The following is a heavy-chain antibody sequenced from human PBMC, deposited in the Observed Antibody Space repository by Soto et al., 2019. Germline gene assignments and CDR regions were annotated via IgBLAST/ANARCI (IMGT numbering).Heavy chain of an antibody. Sequence: SETLSLTCAVYGGSFSGCYWSWIRQPPGKGLEWIGEINHSGSTNYNPSLKSRVTISVDTSKNQFSLKLSSVTAADTAVYYCARGSGYDFWSGYYTGWFDPWGQGALVTVSS. J-gene: IGHJ5*02. CDR2: INHSGST. CDR3: ARGSGYDFWSGYYTGWFDP. D-gene: IGHD3-3*01. V-gene: IGHV4-34*01. CDR1: GGSFSGCY.